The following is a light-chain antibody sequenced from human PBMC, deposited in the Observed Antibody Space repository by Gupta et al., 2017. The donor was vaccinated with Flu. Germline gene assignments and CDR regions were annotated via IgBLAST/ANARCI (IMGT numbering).Light chain of an antibody. CDR1: SRDVGGYNY. CDR2: EVS. V-gene: IGLV2-14*01. J-gene: IGLJ1*01. CDR3: SSYTTSYTYV. Sequence: QSALTQPASVSGSPGQSITISCTATSRDVGGYNYVSWFQQYPGKAPKLMIYEVSNRPSGVSNRFSGSKSGNTASLTISGLQAEDEADYYCSSYTTSYTYVFGTGTKVTVL.